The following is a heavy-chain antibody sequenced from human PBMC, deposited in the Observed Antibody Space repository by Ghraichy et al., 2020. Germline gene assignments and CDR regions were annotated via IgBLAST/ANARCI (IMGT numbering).Heavy chain of an antibody. D-gene: IGHD2-2*01. CDR2: ISYDGSEN. Sequence: GGSLRLSCAASGFTFSAHAMYWVRQAPGKGLEWVAVISYDGSENYHAESVRGRLIISRDNSRSTLYLQMNSLRVDDTAVYYCARGQEGTSWAYYFDNWGQGTLVTVSS. V-gene: IGHV3-30*04. CDR3: ARGQEGTSWAYYFDN. J-gene: IGHJ4*02. CDR1: GFTFSAHA.